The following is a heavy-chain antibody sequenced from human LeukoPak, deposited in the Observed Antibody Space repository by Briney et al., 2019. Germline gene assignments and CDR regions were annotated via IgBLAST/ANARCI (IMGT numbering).Heavy chain of an antibody. D-gene: IGHD3-9*01. CDR3: ARAGRYLDSLSHFAC. CDR2: ISTYNSNT. J-gene: IGHJ4*01. Sequence: ASVNVSCKTSGYIFTSFGITWVRQAAGQGLEWMGWISTYNSNTNYAQNLQGRVTITTGTSTNPAYMELSSLMSEGMGVYYRARAGRYLDSLSHFACWGQGTLVTVSS. V-gene: IGHV1-18*03. CDR1: GYIFTSFG.